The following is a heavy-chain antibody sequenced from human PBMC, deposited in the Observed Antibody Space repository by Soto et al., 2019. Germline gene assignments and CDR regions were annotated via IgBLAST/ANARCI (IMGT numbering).Heavy chain of an antibody. CDR2: IYRDEDK. V-gene: IGHV2-5*02. Sequence: SGPTLVNPTQTLTLTCSFSGFSLNTTKVAVGWIRQPPGKALEWLALIYRDEDKYYSPSLRTRLTVTKDTSKNQVVLIMTNMDPVDTATYFCARTVTATRIIGELFDSWGQGMLVTVSS. J-gene: IGHJ4*02. CDR3: ARTVTATRIIGELFDS. CDR1: GFSLNTTKVA. D-gene: IGHD3-3*01.